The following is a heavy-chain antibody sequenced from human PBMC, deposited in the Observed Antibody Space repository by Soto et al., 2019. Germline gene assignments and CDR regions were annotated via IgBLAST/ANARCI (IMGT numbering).Heavy chain of an antibody. CDR1: GYTFTAYY. Sequence: VQLVESGGGLVPPGASVKVSCKASGYTFTAYYLHWVRQAPGHGLEWLGWIDPNSGDTKYAQNFEGWVTMTRDTSINTAYLDLSRLKNDDTAVYYCARTPYYDFWSGYSFDYWGQGTLVSVPS. J-gene: IGHJ4*02. CDR2: IDPNSGDT. CDR3: ARTPYYDFWSGYSFDY. V-gene: IGHV1-2*04. D-gene: IGHD3-3*01.